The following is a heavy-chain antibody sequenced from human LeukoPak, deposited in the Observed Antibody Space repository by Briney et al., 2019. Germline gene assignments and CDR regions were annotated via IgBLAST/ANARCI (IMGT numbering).Heavy chain of an antibody. CDR2: INTNTGNP. J-gene: IGHJ4*02. Sequence: ASVKVSCKASGYTFTRYAVNWVRQAPGQGLDWMGWINTNTGNPTYAQGFTGRFVFSLDTSVSTAYLQISSLKAEDTAVYYCARFTVTTPYYFDYWGQGTLVTVSS. CDR1: GYTFTRYA. V-gene: IGHV7-4-1*02. CDR3: ARFTVTTPYYFDY. D-gene: IGHD4-17*01.